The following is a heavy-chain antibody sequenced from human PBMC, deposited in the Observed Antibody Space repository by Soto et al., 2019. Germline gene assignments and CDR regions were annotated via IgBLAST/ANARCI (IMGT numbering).Heavy chain of an antibody. CDR2: FDPEDGET. V-gene: IGHV1-24*01. CDR1: GYTLTELS. D-gene: IGHD5-18*01. J-gene: IGHJ4*02. CDR3: ATLVDTAMVVADY. Sequence: ASVKVSCKXSGYTLTELSMHWVRQAPGKGLEWMGGFDPEDGETIYAQKFQGRVTMTEDTSTDTAYMELSSLRSEDTALYYCATLVDTAMVVADYWGQGTLVTVSS.